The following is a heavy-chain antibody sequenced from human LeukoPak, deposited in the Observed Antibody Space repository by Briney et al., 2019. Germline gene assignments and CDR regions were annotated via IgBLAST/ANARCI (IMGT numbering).Heavy chain of an antibody. CDR1: GFTFSSYA. Sequence: GGSLRLSCAASGFTFSSYAMSWVRQAPGKGLEWVSAISGSGGSTYYADSVKGRFTISRDNSKNTLYLQMNSLRAEDTAVYYCAKYCGGDCFFAEYFQHWGQGTLVTVPS. D-gene: IGHD2-21*02. CDR3: AKYCGGDCFFAEYFQH. V-gene: IGHV3-23*01. J-gene: IGHJ1*01. CDR2: ISGSGGST.